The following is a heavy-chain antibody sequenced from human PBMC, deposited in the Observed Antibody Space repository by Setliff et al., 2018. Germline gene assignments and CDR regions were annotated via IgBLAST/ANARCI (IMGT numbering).Heavy chain of an antibody. CDR2: ISPYSGET. V-gene: IGHV1-18*01. D-gene: IGHD3-16*01. CDR1: GFNFTSFG. J-gene: IGHJ4*02. Sequence: ASVKVSCKTSGFNFTSFGFSWVRQAPGQGLEWMGWISPYSGETNYAQKFQDRLTVTADTSSKTTYMELRSPTSDDTAVYFCTRSRGPRVVLAADFDFWGQGTLVTVSS. CDR3: TRSRGPRVVLAADFDF.